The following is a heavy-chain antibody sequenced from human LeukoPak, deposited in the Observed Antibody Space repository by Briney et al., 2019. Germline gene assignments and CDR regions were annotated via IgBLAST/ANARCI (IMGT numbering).Heavy chain of an antibody. CDR1: GGSFSGYY. V-gene: IGHV4-34*01. J-gene: IGHJ4*02. Sequence: SETLSLTCAVYGGSFSGYYWSWIRQPPGKGLEWIGYIYYSGSTYYNPSLKSRVTISVDTSKNQFSLKLSSVTAADTAVYYCARGLGYDSSFDYWGQGTLVTVSS. D-gene: IGHD3-22*01. CDR3: ARGLGYDSSFDY. CDR2: IYYSGST.